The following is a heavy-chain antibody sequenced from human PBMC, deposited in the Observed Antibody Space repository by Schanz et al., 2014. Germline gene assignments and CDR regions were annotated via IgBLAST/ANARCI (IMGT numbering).Heavy chain of an antibody. D-gene: IGHD4-17*01. V-gene: IGHV3-23*01. CDR1: GFTFSSYA. CDR2: ISSGSSYA. CDR3: ARPRFDYGEVDY. Sequence: EVQLLESGGGLVQPGGPLRLSCAASGFTFSSYAMSWVRQAPGKGLEWVSDISSGSSYANYADSVRGRFTISRDRFQNTLYLRMSSLRAEDTAVYYCARPRFDYGEVDYWGQGTLVTVSS. J-gene: IGHJ4*02.